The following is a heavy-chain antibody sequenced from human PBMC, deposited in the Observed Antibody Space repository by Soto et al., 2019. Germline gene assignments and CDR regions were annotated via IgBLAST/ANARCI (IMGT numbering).Heavy chain of an antibody. CDR3: ERGTYDILTGLPGPLDY. Sequence: GGSLRLSCAASGFTVSSNYMSWVRQAPGKGLEWVSVIYSGGSTYYADSVKGRFTISRDNSKNTLYLQMNSLRAEDTAVYYCERGTYDILTGLPGPLDYWGQGTLVTVSS. CDR1: GFTVSSNY. V-gene: IGHV3-53*01. J-gene: IGHJ4*02. D-gene: IGHD3-9*01. CDR2: IYSGGST.